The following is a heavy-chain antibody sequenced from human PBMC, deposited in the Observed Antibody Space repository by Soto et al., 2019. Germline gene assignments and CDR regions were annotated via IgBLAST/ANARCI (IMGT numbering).Heavy chain of an antibody. J-gene: IGHJ2*01. Sequence: GGSLRLSCAASGFTFCNYGMHWVRQAPGKGLEWVAVVWFDGSNKYYADSVVGRFTISRDNSKNTLSLQMNRLRVGDTAVYYCARDPTIFRVEGYFDLWGRGTLVTASS. V-gene: IGHV3-33*01. CDR2: VWFDGSNK. CDR1: GFTFCNYG. CDR3: ARDPTIFRVEGYFDL. D-gene: IGHD2-15*01.